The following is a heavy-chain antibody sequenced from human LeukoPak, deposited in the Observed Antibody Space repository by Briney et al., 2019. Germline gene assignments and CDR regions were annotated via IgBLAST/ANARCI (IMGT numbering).Heavy chain of an antibody. J-gene: IGHJ4*02. CDR3: ARVGRDYGDRGYFDY. CDR1: GYTFTGYD. D-gene: IGHD4-17*01. V-gene: IGHV1-46*01. Sequence: GASVKVSCKASGYTFTGYDMHWVRQAPGQGLEWMGIINPSGGSTSYAQKFQGRVTITADKSTSTAYMELSSLRSEDTAVYYCARVGRDYGDRGYFDYWGQGTLVTVSS. CDR2: INPSGGST.